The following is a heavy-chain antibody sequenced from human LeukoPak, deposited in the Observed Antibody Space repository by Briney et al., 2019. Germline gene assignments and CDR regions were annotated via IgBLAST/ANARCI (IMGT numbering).Heavy chain of an antibody. Sequence: PGGSLRLSCAASGFTFSTHDVNWVRQAPGKGLEWVSFINSRSSTIYYADSVKGRFTISRDNAKNSLYLQMNSLRAEDTAVYYCTSHTGTGDAFRPFHIWGXGTXVTVSS. D-gene: IGHD2-21*02. V-gene: IGHV3-48*04. CDR2: INSRSSTI. CDR3: TSHTGTGDAFRPFHI. J-gene: IGHJ3*02. CDR1: GFTFSTHD.